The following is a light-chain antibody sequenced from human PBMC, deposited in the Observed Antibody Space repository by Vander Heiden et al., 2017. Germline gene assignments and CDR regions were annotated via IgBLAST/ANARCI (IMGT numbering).Light chain of an antibody. Sequence: DIQMTQCPSTLSASVGDRVTITCRASQSISSWLAWYQQKPGKTPKLLIYKASTLESGVPSRFSGSGSGTEFTLTISSLQPDDLATYYCQQYNSYWTFGQGTKVEIK. V-gene: IGKV1-5*03. CDR3: QQYNSYWT. CDR2: KAS. J-gene: IGKJ1*01. CDR1: QSISSW.